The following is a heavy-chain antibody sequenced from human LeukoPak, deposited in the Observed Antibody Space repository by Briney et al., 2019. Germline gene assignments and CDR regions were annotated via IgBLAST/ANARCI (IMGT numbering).Heavy chain of an antibody. CDR2: IKQDGVDK. D-gene: IGHD4-17*01. V-gene: IGHV3-7*01. CDR3: ARDQPLTVSTWGYFYYYMDV. CDR1: GFSFSSYA. J-gene: IGHJ6*03. Sequence: PGGSLRLSCATSGFSFSSYAMSWVRQAPGKGLEWVANIKQDGVDKYYVDSVKGRFTISRDNAKNSLYLQMNSLRAEDTAVYFCARDQPLTVSTWGYFYYYMDVWGRGTTVTVSS.